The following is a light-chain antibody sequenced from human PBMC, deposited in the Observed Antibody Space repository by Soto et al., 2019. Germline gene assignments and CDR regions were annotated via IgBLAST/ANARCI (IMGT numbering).Light chain of an antibody. J-gene: IGLJ2*01. Sequence: SYELTQPPSVSVSPGQTASIPCSGHKLGDKYACWYQQKPGQSPVLVIYQDDKRPSGIPERFSGSNSGNTATLTISGTQVIDEADYFCQAWDSNTAEIGGGTQLTVL. CDR1: KLGDKY. CDR2: QDD. V-gene: IGLV3-1*01. CDR3: QAWDSNTAE.